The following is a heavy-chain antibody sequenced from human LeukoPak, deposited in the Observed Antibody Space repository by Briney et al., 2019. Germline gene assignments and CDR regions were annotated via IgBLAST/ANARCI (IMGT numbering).Heavy chain of an antibody. D-gene: IGHD2-21*02. V-gene: IGHV4-34*01. J-gene: IGHJ4*02. CDR3: ARGSYCGDDCYSETSRYYFDY. CDR1: GGSFSGCY. CDR2: INHSGRN. Sequence: SETLSLTCAVYGGSFSGCYWSWIRQPPGKGLEWIGEINHSGRNNYNPSLKSRVTISVDTSKNQFSLKLSSVTAADTAVYYCARGSYCGDDCYSETSRYYFDYWGQGTLVTVSS.